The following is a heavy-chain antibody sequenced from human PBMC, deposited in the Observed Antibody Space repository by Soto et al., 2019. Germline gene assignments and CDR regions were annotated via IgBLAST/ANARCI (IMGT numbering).Heavy chain of an antibody. CDR1: GFTFSSYA. V-gene: IGHV3-30-3*01. J-gene: IGHJ6*02. D-gene: IGHD6-19*01. Sequence: GGSLRLSCAASGFTFSSYAMHWVRQAPGKGLEWVAVISYDGSNKYYADSVKGRFTISRDNSKNTLYLQMNSLRAEDTAVYYCARKYRSGWYYYYGLDVWGQGTTVTVSS. CDR2: ISYDGSNK. CDR3: ARKYRSGWYYYYGLDV.